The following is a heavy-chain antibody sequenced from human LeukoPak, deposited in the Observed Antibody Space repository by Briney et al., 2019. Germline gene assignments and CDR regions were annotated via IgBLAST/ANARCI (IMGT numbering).Heavy chain of an antibody. Sequence: GASVKVSCKASGYTFTSYAMHWVRQAPGQRLEWMGWINAGNDNTKYSQKFQGRVTITRDTSASTAYMELSSLRSEDTAGYYCARDLGYCTGGTCYPNWFDPWGQGTLVTVSS. CDR3: ARDLGYCTGGTCYPNWFDP. J-gene: IGHJ5*02. D-gene: IGHD2-15*01. CDR2: INAGNDNT. CDR1: GYTFTSYA. V-gene: IGHV1-3*01.